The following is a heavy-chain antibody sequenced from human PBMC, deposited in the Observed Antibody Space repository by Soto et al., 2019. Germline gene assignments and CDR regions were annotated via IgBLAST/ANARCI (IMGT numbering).Heavy chain of an antibody. CDR2: IWYDGSNN. CDR3: VRRLERRSDTFDY. J-gene: IGHJ4*02. V-gene: IGHV3-33*01. D-gene: IGHD1-1*01. CDR1: GFTFSSYG. Sequence: QVQLVESGGGVVQPGRSLRLSCAASGFTFSSYGMHWVRQPPGKGLERVAVIWYDGSNNYYADSVKGRFTISRDNSKNTLYLQMNSLRAEDTAVYYCVRRLERRSDTFDYWGQGTLVTVSS.